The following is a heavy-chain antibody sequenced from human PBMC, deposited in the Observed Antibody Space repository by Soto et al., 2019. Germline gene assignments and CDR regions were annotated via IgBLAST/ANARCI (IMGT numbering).Heavy chain of an antibody. J-gene: IGHJ6*04. CDR1: GFTFSSYA. CDR3: ASAYYHYYGLDV. V-gene: IGHV3-23*01. CDR2: ISNSGRNT. Sequence: EVQLLESGGGLVQPGGSLRLSCAASGFTFSSYAMSWVRQAPGKGLEWVSTISNSGRNTYYGDSVKGRFTISRDNSKNTLYLQVSSLRADDTAVYYCASAYYHYYGLDVWGKGTAVTVSS.